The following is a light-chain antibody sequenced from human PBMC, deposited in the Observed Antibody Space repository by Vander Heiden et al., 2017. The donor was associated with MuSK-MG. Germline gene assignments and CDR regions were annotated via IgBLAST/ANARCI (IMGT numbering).Light chain of an antibody. Sequence: HSVLTQPPSVSGAPAQSVTISCTGSSSNIVAGYDVRSYQQHPGTAPKLLIYGNSNRPSGVPDRFSGSKSGTSASLAITGLQAEDEADYYCQSYDSSLSGNYVFGTGTKVTVL. CDR2: GNS. CDR1: SSNIVAGYD. J-gene: IGLJ1*01. CDR3: QSYDSSLSGNYV. V-gene: IGLV1-40*01.